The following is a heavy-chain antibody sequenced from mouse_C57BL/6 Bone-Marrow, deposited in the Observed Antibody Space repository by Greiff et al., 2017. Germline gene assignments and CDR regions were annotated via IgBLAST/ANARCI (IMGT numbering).Heavy chain of an antibody. Sequence: QVQLKESGAELVKPGASVKLSCKASGYTFTEYTIHWVKQRSGQGLEWIGWFYPGSGSIKYNEKFKDKATLTADQSSSTVYMELSRLTSEDSAVYGCARHPQRWYYWYFDVWGTGTTVTVSS. CDR2: FYPGSGSI. CDR1: GYTFTEYT. V-gene: IGHV1-62-2*01. J-gene: IGHJ1*03. CDR3: ARHPQRWYYWYFDV. D-gene: IGHD1-1*02.